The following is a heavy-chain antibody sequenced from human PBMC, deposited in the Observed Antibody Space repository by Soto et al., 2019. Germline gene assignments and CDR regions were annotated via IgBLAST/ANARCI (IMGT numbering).Heavy chain of an antibody. D-gene: IGHD4-17*01. CDR1: GFTFSNAW. CDR3: TTEGGDYSGYYYYYGMDV. Sequence: GGSLRLSCAASGFTFSNAWMNWVRQAPGKGLEWVGRIKSKTDGGTTDYAAPVKGRFTISRDDSKNTLYLQMNSLKTEDTAVYYCTTEGGDYSGYYYYYGMDVWGQGTTVTVSS. CDR2: IKSKTDGGTT. J-gene: IGHJ6*02. V-gene: IGHV3-15*07.